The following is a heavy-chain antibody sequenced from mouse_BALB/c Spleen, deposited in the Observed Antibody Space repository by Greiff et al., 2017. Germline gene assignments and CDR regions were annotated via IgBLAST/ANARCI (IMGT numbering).Heavy chain of an antibody. CDR2: IYPGNSDT. CDR1: GYTFTSYW. D-gene: IGHD1-1*01. V-gene: IGHV1-5*01. Sequence: VQLKQSGTVLARPGASVKMSCKASGYTFTSYWMHWVKQRPGQGLEWIGAIYPGNSDTSYNQKFKGKAKLTAVTSTSTAYMELSSLTNEDSAVYYCARFYYGSSYFDYWGQGTTLTVSS. J-gene: IGHJ2*01. CDR3: ARFYYGSSYFDY.